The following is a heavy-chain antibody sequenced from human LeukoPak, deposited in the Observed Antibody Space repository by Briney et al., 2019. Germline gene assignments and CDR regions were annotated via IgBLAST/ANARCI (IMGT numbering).Heavy chain of an antibody. D-gene: IGHD5-18*01. CDR1: GLTFSRYW. Sequence: GGSLRLSCAASGLTFSRYWMTWFRQAPGKGLEWVAVISYDGSNKYYADSVKGRFTISRDNSKNTLYLQMNSLRAEDTAVYYCAKEVAQLWDIDYWGQGTLVTVSS. CDR2: ISYDGSNK. J-gene: IGHJ4*02. V-gene: IGHV3-30*18. CDR3: AKEVAQLWDIDY.